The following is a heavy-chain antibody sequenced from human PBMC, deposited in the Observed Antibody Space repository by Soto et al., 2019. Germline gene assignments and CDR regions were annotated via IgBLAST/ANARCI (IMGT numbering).Heavy chain of an antibody. V-gene: IGHV3-30-3*01. CDR2: ISYDGSNK. CDR3: ARSYDSSGYLLGY. Sequence: QVQLVESGGGVVQPGRSLRLSCAASGFTFSSYAMHWVRQAPGKGLEWVAVISYDGSNKYYADSVKGRFTISRDNSKNTLYLQMNSLRAEDTAVYYCARSYDSSGYLLGYWGQGTLVTVSS. D-gene: IGHD3-22*01. CDR1: GFTFSSYA. J-gene: IGHJ4*02.